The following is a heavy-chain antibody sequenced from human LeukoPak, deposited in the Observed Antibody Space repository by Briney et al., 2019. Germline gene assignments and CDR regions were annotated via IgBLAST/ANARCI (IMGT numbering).Heavy chain of an antibody. CDR2: IYYSGST. CDR3: ARALPNYYDSSGIDY. CDR1: GGSISSGGYY. J-gene: IGHJ4*02. Sequence: PSQTLSLTCTVSGGSISSGGYYWSWIRQHPGKGLEWIGYIYYSGSTYYNPSLKSRVTISVDTSKNQFSLKLSSVTAADTAVYYCARALPNYYDSSGIDYWGQGTLVTVSS. D-gene: IGHD3-22*01. V-gene: IGHV4-31*03.